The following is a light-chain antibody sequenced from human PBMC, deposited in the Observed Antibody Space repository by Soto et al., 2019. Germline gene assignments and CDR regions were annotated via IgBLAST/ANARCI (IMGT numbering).Light chain of an antibody. Sequence: DVQMTQSPSSLSASVGDTVTITCRASQDISIYLAWFQQKPGKAPKSLIYGASTLHSGVPSTFSGSRSGTDFTLNISSLQPEDSATYYCQQYNHHPLTFGGGTKVEIK. CDR2: GAS. CDR1: QDISIY. J-gene: IGKJ4*01. V-gene: IGKV1-16*01. CDR3: QQYNHHPLT.